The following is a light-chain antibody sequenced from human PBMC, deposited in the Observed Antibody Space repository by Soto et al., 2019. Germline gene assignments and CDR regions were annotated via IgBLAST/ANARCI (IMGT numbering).Light chain of an antibody. CDR2: DAS. Sequence: EFVLTQSPSTLSLSPGERATLSCRASQSVSSYLAWYQQKPGQAPRLLIYDASNRATGIPARFSGSGSGTDFTLTISSLQSEDFAVYYCHQYNNWPPLTFGQGTKVDIK. CDR3: HQYNNWPPLT. CDR1: QSVSSY. J-gene: IGKJ1*01. V-gene: IGKV3-11*01.